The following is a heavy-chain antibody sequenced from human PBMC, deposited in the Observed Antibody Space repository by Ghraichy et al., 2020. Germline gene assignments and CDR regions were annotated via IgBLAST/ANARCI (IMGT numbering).Heavy chain of an antibody. CDR1: GGSISSSSYY. V-gene: IGHV4-39*01. J-gene: IGHJ4*02. CDR3: ARELWGLFDY. CDR2: IYYSGST. Sequence: SETLSLTCTVSGGSISSSSYYWGWIRQPPGKGLEWIGSIYYSGSTYYNPSLKSRVTISVDTSKNQFSLKLSSVTAADTAVYYCARELWGLFDYWGQGTLVTVSS. D-gene: IGHD5-18*01.